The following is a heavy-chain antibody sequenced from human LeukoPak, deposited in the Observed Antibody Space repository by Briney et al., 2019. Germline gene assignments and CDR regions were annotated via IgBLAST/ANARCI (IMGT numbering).Heavy chain of an antibody. V-gene: IGHV3-21*01. D-gene: IGHD3-3*01. CDR3: ASLPTIFGVVPWFDP. CDR2: ISSSSSYI. CDR1: GFTFSSYS. J-gene: IGHJ5*02. Sequence: GGSLRLSCAASGFTFSSYSMNWVRQAPGKGLEWVSSISSSSSYIYYADSVKGRFTISRDNAKNSLYLQMNSLRAEDTAVYYCASLPTIFGVVPWFDPWGRGTLVTVSS.